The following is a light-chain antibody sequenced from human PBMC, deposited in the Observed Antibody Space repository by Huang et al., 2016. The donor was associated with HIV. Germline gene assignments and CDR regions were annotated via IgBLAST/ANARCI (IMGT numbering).Light chain of an antibody. CDR1: QSLTKY. CDR3: QQTFSVPLT. CDR2: SAS. Sequence: DLQMTQAPSSLFASVGDRVTITCRASQSLTKYLNWYKQKPGKAPNLLIYSASTLQSGVPPRFSGGVSGTVFTLTISNLQPEDYATYYCQQTFSVPLTFGGGTKVEIK. V-gene: IGKV1-39*01. J-gene: IGKJ4*01.